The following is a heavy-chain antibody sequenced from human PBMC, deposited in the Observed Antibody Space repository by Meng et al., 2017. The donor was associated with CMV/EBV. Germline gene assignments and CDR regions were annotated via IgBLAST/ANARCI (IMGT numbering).Heavy chain of an antibody. CDR1: GGTCSSYA. CDR3: AREGALAYFDY. J-gene: IGHJ4*02. D-gene: IGHD5-12*01. Sequence: QVQLGPVGDGVKKPGDSVKVSCKASGGTCSSYAISWGRQAPGQGLEWMRGIIPIFGTANYAQKFQGRVTITADESTSTAYMELSSLRSEDTAVYYCAREGALAYFDYWGQGTLVTVSS. CDR2: IIPIFGTA. V-gene: IGHV1-69*12.